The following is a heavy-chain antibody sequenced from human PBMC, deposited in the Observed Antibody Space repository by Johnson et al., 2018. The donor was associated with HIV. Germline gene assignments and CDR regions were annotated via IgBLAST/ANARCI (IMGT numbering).Heavy chain of an antibody. Sequence: QVQLVESGGGVVQPGRSLRLSCAASGFTFSSYAMHWVRQAPGKGLEWVAVISYDGSKKYSAGSVKGRFPISRDDSKTTLYLQMNSLRAEDTAVYYCAKAPYGSGIRPGAFDIWGQGTMVTVSS. CDR3: AKAPYGSGIRPGAFDI. D-gene: IGHD3-10*01. CDR1: GFTFSSYA. CDR2: ISYDGSKK. J-gene: IGHJ3*02. V-gene: IGHV3-30*04.